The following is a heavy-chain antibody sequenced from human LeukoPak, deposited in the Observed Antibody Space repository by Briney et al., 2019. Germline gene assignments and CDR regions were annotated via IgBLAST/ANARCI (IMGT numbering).Heavy chain of an antibody. CDR3: ASAIVVVTAIPGWFDP. D-gene: IGHD2-21*02. Sequence: VASVKVSCKAFGGTFISYAISWVRQAPGQGLEWMGGIIPIFGTANYAQKFQGRVTITTEESTSTAYMELRSLRSEDTAVYYCASAIVVVTAIPGWFDPWGQGTLVTVSS. J-gene: IGHJ5*02. V-gene: IGHV1-69*05. CDR2: IIPIFGTA. CDR1: GGTFISYA.